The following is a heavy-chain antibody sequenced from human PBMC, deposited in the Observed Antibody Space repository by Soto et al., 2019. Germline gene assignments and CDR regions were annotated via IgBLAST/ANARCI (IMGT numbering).Heavy chain of an antibody. CDR3: ARVHWGGFYCSSTSCYEPPDDY. J-gene: IGHJ4*02. Sequence: QVQLQESGPGLVKPSQTLSLTCTVSGGSISSGGYYWSWIRQHPGKGLEWIGYIYYSGSTYYNPSLKSRVTISVDTSKNQFSLKLSSVTAADTAVYYCARVHWGGFYCSSTSCYEPPDDYWGQGTLVTVSS. V-gene: IGHV4-31*03. D-gene: IGHD2-2*01. CDR1: GGSISSGGYY. CDR2: IYYSGST.